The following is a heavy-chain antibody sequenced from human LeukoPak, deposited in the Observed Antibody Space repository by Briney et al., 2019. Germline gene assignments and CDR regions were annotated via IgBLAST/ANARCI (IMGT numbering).Heavy chain of an antibody. CDR2: ISSSSSHI. D-gene: IGHD3-10*01. V-gene: IGHV3-21*01. J-gene: IGHJ4*02. CDR3: SDVSGSY. Sequence: GGSLGLSCAASGFTFSSYNMNWVRQAPGKGLEWVSFISSSSSHIYYADSVKGRFTISRDNAKNSLYLQMNSLRAEDTAVYYCSDVSGSYWGQGTLVTVSS. CDR1: GFTFSSYN.